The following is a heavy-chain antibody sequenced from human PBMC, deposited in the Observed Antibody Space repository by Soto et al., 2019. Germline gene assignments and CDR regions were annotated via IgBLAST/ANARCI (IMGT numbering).Heavy chain of an antibody. J-gene: IGHJ6*02. D-gene: IGHD5-18*01. CDR3: AAALVDTAMVLVGVDYGMDV. CDR1: GFTFTSSA. CDR2: IVVGSGNT. V-gene: IGHV1-58*02. Sequence: SVKVSCKASGFTFTSSAIQWVRQARGQRLEWIGWIVVGSGNTNYAQKFQERVTITRDMSTSTAYMELSSLRSEDTAVYYCAAALVDTAMVLVGVDYGMDVWGQGTTVTVSS.